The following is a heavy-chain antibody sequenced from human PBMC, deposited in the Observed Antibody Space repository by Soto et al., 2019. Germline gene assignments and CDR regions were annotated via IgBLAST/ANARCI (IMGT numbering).Heavy chain of an antibody. D-gene: IGHD3-9*01. J-gene: IGHJ4*02. CDR2: IWYDGSNK. CDR3: AREAAYDILTGYYFDY. V-gene: IGHV3-33*01. Sequence: QVQLVESGGGVVQPGRSLRLSCAASGFTFSSYGMHWVRQAPGKGLEWVAVIWYDGSNKYYADSVKGRFTISRDNSKNXLYLQMNSLRAEDTAVYYCAREAAYDILTGYYFDYWGQGTLVTVSS. CDR1: GFTFSSYG.